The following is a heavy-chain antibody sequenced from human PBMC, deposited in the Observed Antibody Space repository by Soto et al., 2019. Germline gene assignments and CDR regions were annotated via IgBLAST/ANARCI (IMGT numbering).Heavy chain of an antibody. CDR2: ISAYNGNT. CDR1: GYTFTSYG. Sequence: QVQLVQSGAEVKKPGASVKVSCKASGYTFTSYGISWVLQAPGQGLEWMGWISAYNGNTNYAQKLQGRVTMTTDTSTSTAYMELRSLRSDDTAVYYCARTIFYFGGCSCCPYVDYWGQGTLVTVSS. V-gene: IGHV1-18*01. J-gene: IGHJ4*02. CDR3: ARTIFYFGGCSCCPYVDY. D-gene: IGHD2-15*01.